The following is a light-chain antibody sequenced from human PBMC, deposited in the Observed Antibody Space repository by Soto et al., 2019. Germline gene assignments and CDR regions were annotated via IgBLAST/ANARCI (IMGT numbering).Light chain of an antibody. CDR1: QSISSW. CDR3: QQYNNWPWK. J-gene: IGKJ1*01. CDR2: DAS. V-gene: IGKV1-5*01. Sequence: DIQMTQSPSTLSASVGDRVTITCRASQSISSWLAWYQQKPGKAPKLLIYDASSLESGVPSRFSGSGSGTEFTLTISSLQPDDFAVYYCQQYNNWPWKFGQGTKVDIK.